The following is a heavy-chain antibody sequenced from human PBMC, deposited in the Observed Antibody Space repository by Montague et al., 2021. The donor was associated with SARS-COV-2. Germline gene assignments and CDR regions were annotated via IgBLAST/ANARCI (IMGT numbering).Heavy chain of an antibody. D-gene: IGHD3-16*02. Sequence: SLRLSCAASGFTFSNYWMSWVRQAPGKGLEWVSSITGSGGGTDYADSVKGRFTISRDNSKNTLYLQMNSLRAEDTAIYYCAKEGDYVWGSYRSAFDYWGQGTLVTVSS. CDR2: ITGSGGGT. CDR3: AKEGDYVWGSYRSAFDY. CDR1: GFTFSNYW. V-gene: IGHV3-23*01. J-gene: IGHJ4*02.